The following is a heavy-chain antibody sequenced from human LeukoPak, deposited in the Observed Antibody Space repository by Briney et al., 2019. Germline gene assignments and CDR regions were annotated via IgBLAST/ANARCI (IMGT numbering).Heavy chain of an antibody. J-gene: IGHJ4*02. D-gene: IGHD4/OR15-4a*01. CDR3: ARRMVLVSDFYFDY. CDR2: INPDDSDT. V-gene: IGHV5-51*01. Sequence: GESLKISCTGSGYRFNNYWIAWVRQMPGKGLEWMGIINPDDSDTRYSPSFQGQVTISVDTSSNTAYLQWSTLRASDSAVYYCARRMVLVSDFYFDYWGQGTLVTVSS. CDR1: GYRFNNYW.